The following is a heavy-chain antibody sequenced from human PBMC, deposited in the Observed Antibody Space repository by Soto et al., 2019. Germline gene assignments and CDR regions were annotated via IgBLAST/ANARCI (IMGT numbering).Heavy chain of an antibody. CDR2: ISGSGGST. CDR1: GFTFSSYA. J-gene: IGHJ4*02. V-gene: IGHV3-23*01. CDR3: ARGGVSMIVVVIQPFDY. Sequence: PGGSLRLSCAASGFTFSSYAMSWVRQAPGKGLEWVSAISGSGGSTYYADSVKGRFTISRDNSKNTLYLQMNSLRAEDTAVYYCARGGVSMIVVVIQPFDYWGQGTLVTVSS. D-gene: IGHD3-22*01.